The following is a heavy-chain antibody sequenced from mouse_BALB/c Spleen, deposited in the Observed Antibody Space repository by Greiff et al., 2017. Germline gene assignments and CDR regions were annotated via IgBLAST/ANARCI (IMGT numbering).Heavy chain of an antibody. D-gene: IGHD2-1*01. CDR1: GFSLTSYG. CDR3: ARQIYYGPRYFDV. V-gene: IGHV2-9*02. CDR2: IWAGGST. J-gene: IGHJ1*01. Sequence: VQLQQSGPGLVAPSQSLSITCTVSGFSLTSYGVHWVRQPPGKGLEWLGVIWAGGSTNYNSALMSRLSISKDNSKSQVFLKMNSLQTDDTAMYYCARQIYYGPRYFDVWGAGTTVTVSS.